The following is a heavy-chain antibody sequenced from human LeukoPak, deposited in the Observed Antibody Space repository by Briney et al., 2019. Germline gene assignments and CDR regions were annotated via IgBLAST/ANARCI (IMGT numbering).Heavy chain of an antibody. Sequence: PGGSLGLSCAASGFTFSIYAMSWVRQAPGKGLGWVSAISGSGGSTYYADSVKGRFTISRDNSKNTLYLQMNSLRAEDTAVYYCAKTFYGDYGDYWGQGTLVIFSS. V-gene: IGHV3-23*01. D-gene: IGHD4-17*01. CDR3: AKTFYGDYGDY. CDR2: ISGSGGST. CDR1: GFTFSIYA. J-gene: IGHJ4*02.